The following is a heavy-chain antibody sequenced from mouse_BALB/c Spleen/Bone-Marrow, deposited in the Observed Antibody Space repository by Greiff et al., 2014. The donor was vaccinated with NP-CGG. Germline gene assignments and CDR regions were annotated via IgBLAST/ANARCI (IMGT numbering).Heavy chain of an antibody. CDR3: ARRGSMITAGSFAY. Sequence: EVQLVESGGGLVQPGGSRKLSCAASGFTFSSFGMHWIRQAPEKGLEWVAYISSGSNTIYYEDTVKGRFTIARDNSKNTLFLQIASLRSEDTAMYYCARRGSMITAGSFAYWGQGTLVTVSA. D-gene: IGHD2-4*01. CDR2: ISSGSNTI. J-gene: IGHJ3*01. CDR1: GFTFSSFG. V-gene: IGHV5-17*02.